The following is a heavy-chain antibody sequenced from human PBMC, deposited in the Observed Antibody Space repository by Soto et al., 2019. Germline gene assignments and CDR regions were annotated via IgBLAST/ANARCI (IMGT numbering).Heavy chain of an antibody. D-gene: IGHD2-15*01. CDR3: ATPGRYCSGGSCYRYYYYYGMDV. CDR2: IYYSGST. CDR1: GGSISSSSYY. V-gene: IGHV4-39*01. J-gene: IGHJ6*02. Sequence: QLQLQESGPGLVKPSETLSLTCTVSGGSISSSSYYWGWIRQPPGKGLEWIGSIYYSGSTYYNPSLKSRVTISVDTSKNQFSLKLSSVNAADTAVYYCATPGRYCSGGSCYRYYYYYGMDVWGQGTTVTVSS.